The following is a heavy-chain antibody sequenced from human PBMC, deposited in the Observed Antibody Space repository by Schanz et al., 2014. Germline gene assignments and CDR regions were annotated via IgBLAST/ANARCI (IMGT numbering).Heavy chain of an antibody. CDR2: ISNDGSIK. J-gene: IGHJ3*02. D-gene: IGHD2-21*01. V-gene: IGHV3-30*06. CDR3: ARDLPYCDGGKCYSDGFDI. Sequence: QVQLVESGGGVVQPGRSLRLSCAASGFIFSSYGLHWVRQAPGKGLEWVALISNDGSIKYYADSVEGRFTISRDNSRNTLYLQMNSLRTEDTAVYYCARDLPYCDGGKCYSDGFDIWGQGTLVTISS. CDR1: GFIFSSYG.